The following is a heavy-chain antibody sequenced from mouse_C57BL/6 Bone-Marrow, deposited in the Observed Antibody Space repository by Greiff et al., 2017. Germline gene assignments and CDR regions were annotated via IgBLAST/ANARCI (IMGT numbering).Heavy chain of an antibody. CDR3: ARGHAMDY. Sequence: VQLQQSGAELAKPGASVKLSCKASGYTFTSYWMHWVKQRPGKGLEWIGYINPSSGYTKYNQKFKDKATLTADKSSSTAYMHLRSLTYEDSAVXYCARGHAMDYWGQGTSVTVSS. V-gene: IGHV1-7*01. CDR1: GYTFTSYW. J-gene: IGHJ4*01. CDR2: INPSSGYT.